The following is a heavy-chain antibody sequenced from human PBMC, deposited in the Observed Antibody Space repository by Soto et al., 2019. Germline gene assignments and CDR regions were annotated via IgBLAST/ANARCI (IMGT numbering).Heavy chain of an antibody. V-gene: IGHV4-38-2*02. CDR2: IYHGGGT. J-gene: IGHJ4*02. CDR1: GHSINSGYY. CDR3: GRKGYYTSGRIHLFDS. D-gene: IGHD3-10*01. Sequence: SYTLSLTCTVSGHSINSGYYWGLIRQPPGKGLEWIGSIYHGGGTYYNPYLESRVPTSIETSTNQFSLRLTSGPAADTAMYYCGRKGYYTSGRIHLFDSWGQGTLVTVSS.